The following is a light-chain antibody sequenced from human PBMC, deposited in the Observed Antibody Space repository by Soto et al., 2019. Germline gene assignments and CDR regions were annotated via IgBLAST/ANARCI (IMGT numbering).Light chain of an antibody. CDR3: QQSYSTPLT. J-gene: IGKJ4*01. V-gene: IGKV1-39*01. Sequence: DIQMTQSPSSLSASVGDRVTITCRASQSISNYLNWYQQKPGIAPKLLIYAASSLQSGVPSRFSGSGSGTDFTLTISSLQPEDFATYYCQQSYSTPLTFGGGTKVDIK. CDR1: QSISNY. CDR2: AAS.